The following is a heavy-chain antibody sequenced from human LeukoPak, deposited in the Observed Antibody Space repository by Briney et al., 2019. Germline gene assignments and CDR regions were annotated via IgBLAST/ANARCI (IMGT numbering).Heavy chain of an antibody. CDR3: VTDRARLFWYFDL. V-gene: IGHV1-24*01. CDR2: SDPEDGET. J-gene: IGHJ2*01. Sequence: GASVKVSCKVSGSTLSEVSIHWARQAPGEGLEYVGGSDPEDGETFHAQNFQGRVSMTEDTSTDTAYMELSSLRSEDTAVYFCVTDRARLFWYFDLWGRGTLVTVSS. CDR1: GSTLSEVS. D-gene: IGHD1-1*01.